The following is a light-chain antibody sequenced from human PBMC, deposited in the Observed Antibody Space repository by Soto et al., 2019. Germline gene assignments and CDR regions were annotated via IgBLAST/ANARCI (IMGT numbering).Light chain of an antibody. Sequence: MMMTQSPATLSVSSGERVTLSCRTSHSVNSHVAWYQQKPGQAPRLLLYGASTRATGIPVRFSGSGFGTEFTLTISSLQSEDFAVYYCQQYNNWPQTFGQGTKVDIK. CDR2: GAS. V-gene: IGKV3-15*01. J-gene: IGKJ1*01. CDR3: QQYNNWPQT. CDR1: HSVNSH.